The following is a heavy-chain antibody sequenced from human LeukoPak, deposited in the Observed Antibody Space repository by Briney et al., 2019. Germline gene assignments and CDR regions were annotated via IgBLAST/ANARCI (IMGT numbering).Heavy chain of an antibody. J-gene: IGHJ3*02. V-gene: IGHV4-30-2*01. CDR3: ARDWGTFRPGEGSAFDI. Sequence: SETLSLTCTVSGGSLSSSSYSWSWIRQPPGKGLEWIGCIYHSASTYYNPSLKSRVSISVDRSKNQFSLKLSSVTAADTAVYYCARDWGTFRPGEGSAFDIWGQGTMVTVSS. D-gene: IGHD3-16*01. CDR1: GGSLSSSSYS. CDR2: IYHSAST.